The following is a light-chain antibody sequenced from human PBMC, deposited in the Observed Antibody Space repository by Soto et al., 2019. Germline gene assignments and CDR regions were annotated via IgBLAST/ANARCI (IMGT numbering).Light chain of an antibody. J-gene: IGLJ1*01. CDR2: ETN. CDR3: GTWDLSLGADV. V-gene: IGLV1-51*02. CDR1: SSNIGDNY. Sequence: QSVLTQPPSVSAAPGQKVTISCSGSSSNIGDNYVPWYQHLPGTAPKLLIYETNKRPSGIPDRFSGSKSGTSATPGITGLQTGDEADYYCGTWDLSLGADVFGTGTKVTVL.